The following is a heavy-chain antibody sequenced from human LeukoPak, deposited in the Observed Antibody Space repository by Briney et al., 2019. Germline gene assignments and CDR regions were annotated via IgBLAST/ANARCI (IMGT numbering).Heavy chain of an antibody. V-gene: IGHV1-2*06. CDR3: ARDGSEGYYDY. J-gene: IGHJ4*02. Sequence: ASVKVSCKASGYTFTGYYMHWVRHAPGQGLEWMGRINPSSGGTNYAQKFQGRVTMTRDTSISTAYMELSRLRSDDTAVYYCARDGSEGYYDYWGQGTLVTASS. CDR1: GYTFTGYY. D-gene: IGHD6-19*01. CDR2: INPSSGGT.